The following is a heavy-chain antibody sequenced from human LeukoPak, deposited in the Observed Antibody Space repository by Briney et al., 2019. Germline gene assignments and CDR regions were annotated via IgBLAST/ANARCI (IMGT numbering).Heavy chain of an antibody. V-gene: IGHV3-30*18. J-gene: IGHJ4*02. CDR1: GFTFSSYG. CDR3: AKDRGYQLLWAGELDY. Sequence: GRSLRLSCAASGFTFSSYGMHWVRQAPGKGLEWVAVISYDGSNKYYADSVKGRFTISRDNSKNTLYLQMNSLRAEDTAVYYCAKDRGYQLLWAGELDYWGQGTLVTVSS. D-gene: IGHD2-2*01. CDR2: ISYDGSNK.